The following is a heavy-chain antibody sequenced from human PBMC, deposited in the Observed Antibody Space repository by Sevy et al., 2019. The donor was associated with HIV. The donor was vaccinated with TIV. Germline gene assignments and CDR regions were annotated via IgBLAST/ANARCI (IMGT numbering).Heavy chain of an antibody. CDR1: GFTFSLYA. CDR2: TSTSGDST. V-gene: IGHV3-23*01. J-gene: IGHJ4*02. Sequence: GGSLRLSCAASGFTFSLYAMSWVRQAPGKGLEWVSRTSTSGDSTFYAESVKGRFTISRDNSKSTMFMEMNSLRAEDTAVYYFAKGKIHLWFDGWGQGTLVTVSS. CDR3: AKGKIHLWFDG. D-gene: IGHD5-18*01.